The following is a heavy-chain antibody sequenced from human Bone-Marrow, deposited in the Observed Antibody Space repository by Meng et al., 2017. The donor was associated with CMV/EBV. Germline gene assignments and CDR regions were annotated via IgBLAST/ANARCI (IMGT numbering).Heavy chain of an antibody. J-gene: IGHJ4*02. V-gene: IGHV4-59*01. CDR1: GGSFSGYY. CDR3: ARYPRDYGDYMDY. D-gene: IGHD4-17*01. CDR2: IYYSGST. Sequence: SETLSLTCAVYGGSFSGYYWSWIRQPPGKGLEWIGYIYYSGSTNYNPSLKSRVTISVDTSKNQFSLKLSSGTAADTAVYYCARYPRDYGDYMDYWGQGTLVTVSS.